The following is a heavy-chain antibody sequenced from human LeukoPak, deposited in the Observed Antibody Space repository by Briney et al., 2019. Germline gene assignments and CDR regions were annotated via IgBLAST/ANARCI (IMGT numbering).Heavy chain of an antibody. CDR2: INHSGST. CDR1: GGSFSGYY. J-gene: IGHJ5*02. Sequence: SETLSLTCAVYGGSFSGYYWSWIRRPPGKGLGWIGEINHSGSTNYNPSLKSRVTISVDTSKNQFSLKLSSVTAADTAVYYCARGGSPSADFWSGRNWFDPWGQGTLVTVSS. CDR3: ARGGSPSADFWSGRNWFDP. D-gene: IGHD3-3*01. V-gene: IGHV4-34*01.